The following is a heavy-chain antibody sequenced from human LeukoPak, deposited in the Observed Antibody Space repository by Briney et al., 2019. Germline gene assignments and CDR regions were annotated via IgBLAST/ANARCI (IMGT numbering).Heavy chain of an antibody. Sequence: PGGSLRLSCEASGFTFSGHWMFWVRQAPGKGLVWVSSINGDGSSTSYTDSVKGRFTVSRDNAKNTLYLQMNSLRAEDTAVYYCARATTVTTFFDYWGQGTLVTVSS. CDR2: INGDGSST. CDR1: GFTFSGHW. V-gene: IGHV3-74*01. CDR3: ARATTVTTFFDY. J-gene: IGHJ4*02. D-gene: IGHD4-11*01.